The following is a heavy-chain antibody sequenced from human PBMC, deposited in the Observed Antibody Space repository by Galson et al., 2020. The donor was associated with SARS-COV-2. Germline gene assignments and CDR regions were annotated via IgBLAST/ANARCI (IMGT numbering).Heavy chain of an antibody. V-gene: IGHV1-2*02. D-gene: IGHD5-18*01. Sequence: ASVKVSCKASGYNLAGYYMHWVRQAPGQGLEWMGWINPNSGGTKYAQKFQGRVTMTRDTSISTAYMELSSLTSDDTAVYYCARGYLDSWGQGTLVTVSS. CDR3: ARGYLDS. CDR1: GYNLAGYY. CDR2: INPNSGGT. J-gene: IGHJ5*01.